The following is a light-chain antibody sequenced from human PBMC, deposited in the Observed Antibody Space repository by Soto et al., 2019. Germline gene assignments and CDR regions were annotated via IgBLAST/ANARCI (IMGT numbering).Light chain of an antibody. CDR2: EGI. CDR3: CSYVGATTYV. J-gene: IGLJ1*01. CDR1: SNTIGGYNV. V-gene: IGLV2-23*01. Sequence: QSVLTQPASVSGSPGQSITMSCTGTSNTIGGYNVVSWYQQHPGTAPKVIIYEGIKRPSGVSNRFSGSISGSTASLTISGLQAEDEADYYCCSYVGATTYVFGTGTKVTV.